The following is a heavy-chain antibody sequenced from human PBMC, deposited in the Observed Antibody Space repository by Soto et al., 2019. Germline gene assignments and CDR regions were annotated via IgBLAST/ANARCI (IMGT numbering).Heavy chain of an antibody. CDR3: ASLNNWSSGDGRIDV. J-gene: IGHJ6*02. D-gene: IGHD1-26*01. Sequence: QVQLVQSGAEVKKPGSSVKVSCKASGGSFNTYTISWVRQDPGQGLEWMGGIIPMFGKPTYAQTFQGRVTIAADEHTSTVYMELSSLRSEDTALYYCASLNNWSSGDGRIDVWGRGTAVTVSS. CDR2: IIPMFGKP. CDR1: GGSFNTYT. V-gene: IGHV1-69*01.